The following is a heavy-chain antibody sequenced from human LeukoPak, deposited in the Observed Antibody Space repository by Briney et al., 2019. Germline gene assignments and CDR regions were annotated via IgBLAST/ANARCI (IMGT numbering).Heavy chain of an antibody. D-gene: IGHD6-13*01. CDR1: GGSFSGYY. V-gene: IGHV4-34*01. CDR2: INHSGST. Sequence: SETLSLTCAVYGGSFSGYYWSWIRQPPGKGLEWIGEINHSGSTNYNPSLKSRVTISVDTSKNQFSLKLSSVTAADTAVYYCARLSTYSSSWYYGMDVWGQGTTVTVSS. J-gene: IGHJ6*02. CDR3: ARLSTYSSSWYYGMDV.